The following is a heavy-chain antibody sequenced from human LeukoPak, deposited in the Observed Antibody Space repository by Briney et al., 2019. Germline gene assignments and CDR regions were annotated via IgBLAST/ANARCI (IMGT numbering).Heavy chain of an antibody. D-gene: IGHD2-8*01. Sequence: GGSLRLSCAASGFTFSSYSMNWVRQAPGKGLEWVSYITSSSRTIYYADSVKGRFTISRDNAKNSLYLQMNSLRAEDTAVYYCARDLSHCTNDVCPPYYYYMDVWGKGTTATVSS. V-gene: IGHV3-48*01. CDR1: GFTFSSYS. CDR3: ARDLSHCTNDVCPPYYYYMDV. J-gene: IGHJ6*03. CDR2: ITSSSRTI.